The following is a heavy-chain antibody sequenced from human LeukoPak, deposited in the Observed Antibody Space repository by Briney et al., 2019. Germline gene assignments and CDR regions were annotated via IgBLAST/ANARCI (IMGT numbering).Heavy chain of an antibody. V-gene: IGHV3-30-3*01. J-gene: IGHJ4*02. CDR1: GFTFSNYA. CDR2: LSDDGSRQ. Sequence: GSSLRLSCAATGFTFSNYAIHWGRQAPGKGLEWVAFLSDDGSRQHYADSVKGRFTISRDNSKNTLNLQMNSLRAEDTAVYYCVKDRTGTYTLDYWGQGTLVTV. D-gene: IGHD3-10*01. CDR3: VKDRTGTYTLDY.